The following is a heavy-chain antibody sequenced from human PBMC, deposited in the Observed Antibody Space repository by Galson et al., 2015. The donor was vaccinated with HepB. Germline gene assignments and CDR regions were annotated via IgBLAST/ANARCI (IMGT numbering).Heavy chain of an antibody. Sequence: TLSLTCTVSGGSISSGGYYWSWLRQHPGKGLEWIGYIYYSGSTYYNPSLKSRVTISVDTSKNQFSLKLSSVTAADTAVYYCARGYRLGVGVNWFDPWGQGTLVTVSS. D-gene: IGHD1-26*01. V-gene: IGHV4-31*03. J-gene: IGHJ5*02. CDR3: ARGYRLGVGVNWFDP. CDR1: GGSISSGGYY. CDR2: IYYSGST.